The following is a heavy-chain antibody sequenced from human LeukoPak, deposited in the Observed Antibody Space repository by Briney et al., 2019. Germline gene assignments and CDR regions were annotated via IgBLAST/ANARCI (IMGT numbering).Heavy chain of an antibody. CDR1: VYTFTIYD. V-gene: IGHV1-8*01. Sequence: GASVKVSCKASVYTFTIYDINWVRQATGQGLEWMGWMNPNSGNTGYAQKFQGRVTMTRNTSISTAYMELSSLRSEDTAVYYCARDLYGSSSGWFDPWGQGTLVTVSS. J-gene: IGHJ5*02. CDR3: ARDLYGSSSGWFDP. CDR2: MNPNSGNT. D-gene: IGHD6-6*01.